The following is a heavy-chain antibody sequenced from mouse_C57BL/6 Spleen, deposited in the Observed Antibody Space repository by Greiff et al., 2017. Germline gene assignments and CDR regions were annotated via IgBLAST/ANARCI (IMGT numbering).Heavy chain of an antibody. J-gene: IGHJ2*01. CDR2: IYPRDGST. Sequence: QVQLQQSDAELVKPGASVKISCKVSGYTFTDHTIHWMKQRPEQGLEWIGYIYPRDGSTKYNEKFKGKATLTADKSSSTAYMQLNSLTSEDSAVYFCARSGIYYGYVLYYFDYWGQGTTLTVSS. CDR1: GYTFTDHT. D-gene: IGHD2-2*01. V-gene: IGHV1-78*01. CDR3: ARSGIYYGYVLYYFDY.